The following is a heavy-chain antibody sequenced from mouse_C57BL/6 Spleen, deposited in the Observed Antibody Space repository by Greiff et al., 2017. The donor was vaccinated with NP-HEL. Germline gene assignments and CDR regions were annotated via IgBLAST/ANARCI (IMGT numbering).Heavy chain of an antibody. V-gene: IGHV1-42*01. Sequence: EVQLQQSGPELVKPGASVKISCKASGSSFTGYYMNWVKQSPEKSLEWIGEINPSTGGTTYNQKFKAKATLTVDKSSSTAYMQLKSLTSEDSAVYYCASTAQATLYYYAMDYWGQGTSVTVSS. J-gene: IGHJ4*01. CDR3: ASTAQATLYYYAMDY. CDR1: GSSFTGYY. D-gene: IGHD3-2*02. CDR2: INPSTGGT.